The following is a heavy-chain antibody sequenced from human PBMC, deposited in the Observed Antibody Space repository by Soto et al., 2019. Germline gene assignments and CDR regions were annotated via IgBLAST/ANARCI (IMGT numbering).Heavy chain of an antibody. CDR3: ARHGGSGPYHMAV. V-gene: IGHV4-59*01. J-gene: IGHJ6*03. D-gene: IGHD3-16*01. Sequence: QVQLQESGPGQVKASGTLSLTCTVAGGSLSDYYWSWIRQSPGKGLEWIGYIYYSGITNYSPSLKRRVTVSVDTSRNQFSLRLSSVTAADTAVYYCARHGGSGPYHMAVWGTGTTVTVSS. CDR1: GGSLSDYY. CDR2: IYYSGIT.